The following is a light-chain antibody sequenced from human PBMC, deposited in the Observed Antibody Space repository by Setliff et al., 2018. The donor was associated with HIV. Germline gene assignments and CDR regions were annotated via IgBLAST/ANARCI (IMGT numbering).Light chain of an antibody. CDR1: SSDVGSYNL. V-gene: IGLV2-23*02. CDR3: CSYAGSSTYV. Sequence: QSVLTQPASVSGSPGQSITISCTGTSSDVGSYNLVSWYQQHPGKAPQLIIYEVSKRPSGVSNRFSGSKSGNTASLTISGLQAEDEADYYCCSYAGSSTYVFGTGTKVTVL. J-gene: IGLJ1*01. CDR2: EVS.